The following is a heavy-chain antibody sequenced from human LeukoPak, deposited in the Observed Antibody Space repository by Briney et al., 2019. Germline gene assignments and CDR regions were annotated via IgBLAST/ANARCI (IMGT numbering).Heavy chain of an antibody. CDR3: VKDVGGSYAFDY. CDR1: GFTFSSYA. Sequence: GGSLRLSCSASGFTFSSYAMHWVRQAPGKGLEYVSGINDNGGRTHYGDSVKGRFSISRDNSKNTLHLQMSTLRAEDTALYYCVKDVGGSYAFDYWGQGILVTVAS. J-gene: IGHJ4*02. D-gene: IGHD1-26*01. CDR2: INDNGGRT. V-gene: IGHV3-64D*09.